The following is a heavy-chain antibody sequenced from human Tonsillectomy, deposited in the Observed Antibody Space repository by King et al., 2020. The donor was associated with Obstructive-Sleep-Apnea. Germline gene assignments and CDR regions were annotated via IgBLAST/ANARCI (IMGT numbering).Heavy chain of an antibody. J-gene: IGHJ4*02. Sequence: VQLVESGGGLVQPGRSLRLSCTASGFTFGSYVMSWFRQAPGKGLEWRGFIRRQPYGGTIEYAASLKGRFTISRDDSKSIAYLQINSLQTEDTAVYYCTRVGVYYSDYWGQGTLVTVSS. V-gene: IGHV3-49*03. CDR1: GFTFGSYV. CDR2: IRRQPYGGTI. CDR3: TRVGVYYSDY.